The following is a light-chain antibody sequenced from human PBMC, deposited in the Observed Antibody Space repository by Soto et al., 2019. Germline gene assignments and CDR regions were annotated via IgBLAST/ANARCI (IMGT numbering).Light chain of an antibody. CDR1: QSVRSNY. V-gene: IGKV3-20*01. Sequence: EIVFTQPPGTMSLSPGERATLSYRASQSVRSNYLAWYQQKPGQAPRLLNYGASSSATGIPDRFSGSGSGTDFTHTISTLEPEDSAVYYGQQYGSSPRTFGQGTKVAIK. CDR3: QQYGSSPRT. CDR2: GAS. J-gene: IGKJ1*01.